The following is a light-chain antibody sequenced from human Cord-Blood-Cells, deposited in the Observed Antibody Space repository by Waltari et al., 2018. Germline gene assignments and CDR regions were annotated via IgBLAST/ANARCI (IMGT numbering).Light chain of an antibody. CDR2: DVS. CDR1: SSDVGGYNH. V-gene: IGLV2-14*01. J-gene: IGLJ2*01. CDR3: SSYTSSSTFVV. Sequence: QSALTQPASVSGSPGQSITISCTGTSSDVGGYNHVSWYQQPPGKATKLMIYDVSKRPSGVSNRFSGSKSGNTASLTISGLQAEDEADYYCSSYTSSSTFVVFGGGTKLTVL.